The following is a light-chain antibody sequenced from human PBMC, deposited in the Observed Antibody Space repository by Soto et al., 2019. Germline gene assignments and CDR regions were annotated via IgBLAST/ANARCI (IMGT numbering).Light chain of an antibody. CDR3: QQYNNWPPWT. Sequence: EIVMTQSPATLSVSPGERATLSCRASQSVSSNLAWYQQKPGQAPRLLIYGASTRATGIPARFSGSGSGTXFXXXISXXXSEDFAVYYCQQYNNWPPWTFGQGTKVEIK. CDR2: GAS. CDR1: QSVSSN. V-gene: IGKV3-15*01. J-gene: IGKJ1*01.